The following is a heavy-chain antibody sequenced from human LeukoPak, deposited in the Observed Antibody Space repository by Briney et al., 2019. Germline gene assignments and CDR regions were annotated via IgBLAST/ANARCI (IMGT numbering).Heavy chain of an antibody. CDR2: ISSGSGTI. Sequence: GGSLRLSCAASEFTFSSYNMIWVRQAPGKGLEWVSYISSGSGTIYYADSVKGRFTISRDNAKNSLYLQMNSLRDEDTAVYYCARVLSAVVTCDYWGQGTLVTVSS. D-gene: IGHD5-18*01. J-gene: IGHJ4*02. CDR1: EFTFSSYN. V-gene: IGHV3-48*02. CDR3: ARVLSAVVTCDY.